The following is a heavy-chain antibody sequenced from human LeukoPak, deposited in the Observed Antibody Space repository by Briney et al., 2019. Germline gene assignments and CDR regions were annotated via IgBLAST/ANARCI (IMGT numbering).Heavy chain of an antibody. CDR3: ARESGSGYYYYGMDV. J-gene: IGHJ6*04. D-gene: IGHD3-10*01. V-gene: IGHV3-48*03. CDR1: GFTFSSYE. Sequence: GGSLRLSCAASGFTFSSYEMNWVRQAPGKGLEWVSYISSSGSTIYYADSMKGRFTISRDNAKNSLYLQMNSLRAEDTAVYYCARESGSGYYYYGMDVWGKGTTVTVSS. CDR2: ISSSGSTI.